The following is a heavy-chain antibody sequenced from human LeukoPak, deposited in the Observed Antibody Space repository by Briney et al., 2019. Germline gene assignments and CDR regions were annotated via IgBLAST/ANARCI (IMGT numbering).Heavy chain of an antibody. V-gene: IGHV1-8*03. D-gene: IGHD3-3*01. CDR1: GYTFTSYD. CDR3: ARGRSTYYGFWSGYYSYYYYMDV. J-gene: IGHJ6*03. CDR2: MNQNSGNS. Sequence: ASVKVSCKASGYTFTSYDINGVRQATGQGREWMGWMNQNSGNSDYAHKFRGRVTITRNTSISTAYMEMSSLRSEDTAVYYCARGRSTYYGFWSGYYSYYYYMDVWGKGTTVTVSS.